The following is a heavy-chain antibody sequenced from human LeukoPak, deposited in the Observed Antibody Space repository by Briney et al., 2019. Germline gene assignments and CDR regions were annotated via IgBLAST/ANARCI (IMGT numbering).Heavy chain of an antibody. CDR1: GYTFTSYD. CDR2: MSPNSGNT. V-gene: IGHV1-8*01. CDR3: ARFDAKYYYDSSGYDY. D-gene: IGHD3-22*01. J-gene: IGHJ4*02. Sequence: ASVKVSCKASGYTFTSYDINWVRQATGQGLEWMGWMSPNSGNTGYAQEFQGRVTMTRNTSISTAYMELSSLRSEDTAVYYCARFDAKYYYDSSGYDYWGRGTLVTVSS.